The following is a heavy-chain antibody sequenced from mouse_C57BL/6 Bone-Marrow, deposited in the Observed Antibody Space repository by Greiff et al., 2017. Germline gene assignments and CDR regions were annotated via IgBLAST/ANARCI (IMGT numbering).Heavy chain of an antibody. Sequence: VQLQQSGPELVKPGASVKISCKASGYSFTGSYMNWVKPSPEKSLEWIGEINPSTGGTTYNQKFKAKATLTVDKSSSTAYMQLKSLTSEDSAVYYCARGGGYAMDYWGQGTSVTVSS. J-gene: IGHJ4*01. CDR3: ARGGGYAMDY. V-gene: IGHV1-42*01. CDR1: GYSFTGSY. CDR2: INPSTGGT.